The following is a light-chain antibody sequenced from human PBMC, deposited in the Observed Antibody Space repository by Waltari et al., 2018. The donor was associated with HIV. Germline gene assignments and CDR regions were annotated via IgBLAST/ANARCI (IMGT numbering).Light chain of an antibody. CDR3: CSYAGSITPWV. CDR2: EVS. CDR1: SRTVGSYNF. J-gene: IGLJ3*02. Sequence: QSALTQPASVSGSPGQSITISCTGTSRTVGSYNFVSWYQQHPGKAPKLIISEVSKRPSGVSNRFSGSKSGNTASLTISGLQAEDEADYYCCSYAGSITPWVFGGGTKLTVL. V-gene: IGLV2-23*02.